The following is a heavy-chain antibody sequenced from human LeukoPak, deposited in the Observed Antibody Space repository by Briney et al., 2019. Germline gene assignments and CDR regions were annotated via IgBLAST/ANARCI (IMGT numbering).Heavy chain of an antibody. CDR1: GYSISSGYY. Sequence: SETLSLTCTVSGYSISSGYYWGWIRQPPGKGLEWIGSIYHSGSTYYNPSLKSRVTISVDTSKNQFSLKLSSATAADTASFYCARVRYSDGYFDCWGQGTLVTVSS. J-gene: IGHJ4*02. D-gene: IGHD5-18*01. CDR2: IYHSGST. V-gene: IGHV4-38-2*02. CDR3: ARVRYSDGYFDC.